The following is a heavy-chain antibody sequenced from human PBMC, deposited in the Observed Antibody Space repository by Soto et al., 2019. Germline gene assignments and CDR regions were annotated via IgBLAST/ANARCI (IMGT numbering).Heavy chain of an antibody. J-gene: IGHJ6*02. CDR2: ISYDGSNK. Sequence: GGSLRLSCAASGFTFSSYGMHRVRQAPGKGLEWVAVISYDGSNKYYADSVKGRFTISRDNSKNTLYLQMNSLRAEDTAVYYCAKELAAADNAESGYYYYYYGMDVWGQGT. CDR3: AKELAAADNAESGYYYYYYGMDV. D-gene: IGHD6-13*01. V-gene: IGHV3-30*18. CDR1: GFTFSSYG.